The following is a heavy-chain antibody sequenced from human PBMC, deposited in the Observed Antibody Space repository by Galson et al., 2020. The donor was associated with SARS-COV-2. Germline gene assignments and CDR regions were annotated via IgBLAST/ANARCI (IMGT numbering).Heavy chain of an antibody. Sequence: GGSLRLSCAASGFTVSSNYMSWVRQAPGKGLEWVSVIYSGGSTYYADSVKGRFTISRHNSKNTLYLQMNSLRAEDTAVYYCASGGFLEWLVPYYGMDVWGQGTTVTVSS. J-gene: IGHJ6*02. CDR2: IYSGGST. CDR3: ASGGFLEWLVPYYGMDV. V-gene: IGHV3-53*04. D-gene: IGHD3-3*01. CDR1: GFTVSSNY.